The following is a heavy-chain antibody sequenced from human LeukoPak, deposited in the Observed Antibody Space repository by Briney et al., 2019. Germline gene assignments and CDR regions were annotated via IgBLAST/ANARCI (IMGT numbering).Heavy chain of an antibody. CDR2: IYWNDDK. V-gene: IGHV2-5*01. D-gene: IGHD4-23*01. Sequence: SGPTLVNPTQTLTLTCTFSGFSLSTSGVGVGWIRQPPGKALEWLALIYWNDDKRYSPSLKSRLTITKDTSKNQVVLTMTNMDPVDTATYYCAHRLRPDYGGTTFDYWGQGTLVTVSS. CDR1: GFSLSTSGVG. J-gene: IGHJ4*02. CDR3: AHRLRPDYGGTTFDY.